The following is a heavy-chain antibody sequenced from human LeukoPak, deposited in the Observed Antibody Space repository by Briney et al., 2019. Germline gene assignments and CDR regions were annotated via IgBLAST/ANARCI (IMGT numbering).Heavy chain of an antibody. V-gene: IGHV3-53*01. CDR2: IYSGGST. J-gene: IGHJ1*01. CDR1: GFTVSSNY. Sequence: PGGSLRLSCAASGFTVSSNYMSWVRQAPGKGLEWVSVIYSGGSTYYADSVKGRFTISRDNSKNTLYLQMNSLRAEDTAVYYCAKGHSSGYYYHGHFQHWGQGTLVTVSS. D-gene: IGHD3-22*01. CDR3: AKGHSSGYYYHGHFQH.